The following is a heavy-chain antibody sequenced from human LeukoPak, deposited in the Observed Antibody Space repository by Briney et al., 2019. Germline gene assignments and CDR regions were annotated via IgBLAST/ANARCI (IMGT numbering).Heavy chain of an antibody. CDR2: IYTSGST. CDR1: GGSISSYY. V-gene: IGHV4-4*07. J-gene: IGHJ4*02. D-gene: IGHD3-10*01. Sequence: PSETLSLTCTVSGGSISSYYWSWIRQPAGKGLEWIGRIYTSGSTNYNPSLKSRVTMSVDTSKNQFSLKLSSVTAADTAVYYCARDQYYYGSGSGYDYWGQGTLVTVSS. CDR3: ARDQYYYGSGSGYDY.